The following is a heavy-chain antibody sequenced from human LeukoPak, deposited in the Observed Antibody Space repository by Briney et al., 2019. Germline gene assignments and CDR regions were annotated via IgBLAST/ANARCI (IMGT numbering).Heavy chain of an antibody. CDR3: ARLSYPRYYFDY. Sequence: SETLSLTCTVSGGSISSYYWSWIRQPPGKGLEWIGYIYYSGSTNYNPSLKSRVTILVDTSKNQFSLKLSSVTAADTAVYYCARLSYPRYYFDYWGQGTLVTVSS. CDR2: IYYSGST. V-gene: IGHV4-59*08. D-gene: IGHD2-2*02. CDR1: GGSISSYY. J-gene: IGHJ4*02.